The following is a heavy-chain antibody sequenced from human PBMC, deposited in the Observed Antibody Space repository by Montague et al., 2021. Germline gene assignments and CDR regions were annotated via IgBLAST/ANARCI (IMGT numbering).Heavy chain of an antibody. Sequence: SLRLSCAASGFTFSNYWMHWVRQAPGKGLVWVSHIKYDGSRTGYADSVKGRFTISRDNAKNTLYLQMNSQRVDDTAVYYCARSAFAAALGPWGQGTLVTVSS. J-gene: IGHJ5*02. CDR3: ARSAFAAALGP. D-gene: IGHD6-25*01. CDR1: GFTFSNYW. V-gene: IGHV3-74*01. CDR2: IKYDGSRT.